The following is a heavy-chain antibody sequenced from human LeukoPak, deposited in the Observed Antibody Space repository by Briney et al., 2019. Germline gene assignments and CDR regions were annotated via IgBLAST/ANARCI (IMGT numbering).Heavy chain of an antibody. V-gene: IGHV3-30*02. J-gene: IGHJ5*02. CDR1: GFTFSSYG. Sequence: GGSLRLSCAASGFTFSSYGMHWVRQAPGKGLEWVAFIRYDGSNKYYADSVKGRFTISRDNSKNTLYLQMNSLRAEDTAVYYCAREEDTPNWFDPWGQGTLVTVSS. CDR3: AREEDTPNWFDP. CDR2: IRYDGSNK.